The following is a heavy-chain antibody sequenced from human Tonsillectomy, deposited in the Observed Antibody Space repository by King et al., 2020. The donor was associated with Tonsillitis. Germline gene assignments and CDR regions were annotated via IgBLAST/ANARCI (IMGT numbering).Heavy chain of an antibody. V-gene: IGHV3-23*04. D-gene: IGHD6-19*01. J-gene: IGHJ4*02. Sequence: VQLVESGGGLVQPGGSLRLSCAASGFTFSSYAMSWVRQAPGKGLEWVSGISGSGGSTYYADSVKGRFTISRDNSKNTLYLQMNSLRAEDTAVYYCAKVSVAVAGPGSYYFDCWGQGTLVTVSS. CDR2: ISGSGGST. CDR1: GFTFSSYA. CDR3: AKVSVAVAGPGSYYFDC.